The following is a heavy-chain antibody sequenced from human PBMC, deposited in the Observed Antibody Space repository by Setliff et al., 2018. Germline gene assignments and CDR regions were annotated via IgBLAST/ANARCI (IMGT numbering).Heavy chain of an antibody. CDR1: GYTFTGYF. Sequence: GASVKVSCKVSGYTFTGYFIHWVRQAPGQGFEWMGWMNPNTGNTHYAPKFQGRVTMTRDTSITTAYMELTSLRSDDTAVYYCARKDGVGYCDSNSCYGIGPIDFWGQGSLVTVSS. CDR3: ARKDGVGYCDSNSCYGIGPIDF. D-gene: IGHD2-2*01. J-gene: IGHJ4*02. V-gene: IGHV1-2*02. CDR2: MNPNTGNT.